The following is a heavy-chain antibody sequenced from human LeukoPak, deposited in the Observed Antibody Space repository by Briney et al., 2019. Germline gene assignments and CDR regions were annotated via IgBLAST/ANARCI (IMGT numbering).Heavy chain of an antibody. D-gene: IGHD5-12*01. J-gene: IGHJ4*02. CDR3: ARLLGPHSGYDGEEDY. CDR2: IYYSGST. Sequence: PSETLSLTCTVSGGSISSSSYYWGWIRQPPGKGLEWIGSIYYSGSTYYNPSLKSRVTISVDTSKSQFSLKLSSVTAADTAVYYCARLLGPHSGYDGEEDYWGQGTLVTVSS. V-gene: IGHV4-39*01. CDR1: GGSISSSSYY.